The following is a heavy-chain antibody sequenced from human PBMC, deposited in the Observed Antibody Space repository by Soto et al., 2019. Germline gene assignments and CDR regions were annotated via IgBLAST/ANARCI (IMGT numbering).Heavy chain of an antibody. D-gene: IGHD1-26*01. J-gene: IGHJ4*02. V-gene: IGHV3-33*01. CDR1: GFTFTNYG. CDR3: TRDPYGGSRYYFDS. CDR2: IWYDGNNK. Sequence: GGSLSLSCAASGFTFTNYGMHWVRQAPGKGLEWVAVIWYDGNNKYYADSVKGRFAISKDNSQNTLYLQMNNLRPEDTAVYYCTRDPYGGSRYYFDSWGQGTLVTSPQ.